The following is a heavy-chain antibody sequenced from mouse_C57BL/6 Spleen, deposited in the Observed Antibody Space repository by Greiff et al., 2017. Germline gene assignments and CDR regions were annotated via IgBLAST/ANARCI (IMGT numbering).Heavy chain of an antibody. CDR1: GYTFTDYN. D-gene: IGHD2-4*01. J-gene: IGHJ3*01. CDR2: INPNNGGT. CDR3: ARSPSGDYDYHAGFGY. V-gene: IGHV1-18*01. Sequence: EVQLQQSGPELVKPGASVKIPCKASGYTFTDYNMDWVKQSHGKSLEWIGDINPNNGGTIYNQKFKGKATLTVDKSSSTAYMELRSLTSEDTAVYYCARSPSGDYDYHAGFGYWGQGTLVTVSA.